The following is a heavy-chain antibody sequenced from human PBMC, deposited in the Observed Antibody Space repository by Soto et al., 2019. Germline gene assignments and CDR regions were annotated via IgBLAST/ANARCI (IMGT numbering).Heavy chain of an antibody. Sequence: QVQLVESGGGVVQPGRSLRLSCAASGFTFSSYGMHWVRQAPGKGLEWVAVIWYDGSNKYYADSVKGRFTISRDNSKNTLYLQMNSLRAEDTAVYYCAREIVVVPRHYYYYGMDVWGQGTTVTVSS. CDR2: IWYDGSNK. D-gene: IGHD2-2*01. CDR3: AREIVVVPRHYYYYGMDV. V-gene: IGHV3-33*01. CDR1: GFTFSSYG. J-gene: IGHJ6*02.